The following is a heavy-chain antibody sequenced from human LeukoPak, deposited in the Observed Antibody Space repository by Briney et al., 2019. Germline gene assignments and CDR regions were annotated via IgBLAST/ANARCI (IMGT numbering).Heavy chain of an antibody. J-gene: IGHJ3*02. CDR1: GYTFTTYW. V-gene: IGHV5-51*01. Sequence: GESLKISCKGVGYTFTTYWIAWVRQMPGKGLEWMGVIYPGDSDIRYSPSFKGQVTISADKSITTAYLQWNTLRASDTAMYYCARTEALDVFDIWGQGTIVTVSS. CDR2: IYPGDSDI. CDR3: ARTEALDVFDI.